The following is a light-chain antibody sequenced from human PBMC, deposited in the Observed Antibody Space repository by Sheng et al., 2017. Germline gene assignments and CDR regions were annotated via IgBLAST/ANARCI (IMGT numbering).Light chain of an antibody. V-gene: IGKV1-39*01. CDR2: AAS. CDR1: QSISSY. Sequence: DIQMTQSPSSLSASVGDRVTITCRASQSISSYVNWYQQKPGKAPKLLIYAASSLQSGVPSRFSGSGSGTDFTFTISSLQSEDFAVYYCQQYNNWPFTFGPGTKVDIK. CDR3: QQYNNWPFT. J-gene: IGKJ3*01.